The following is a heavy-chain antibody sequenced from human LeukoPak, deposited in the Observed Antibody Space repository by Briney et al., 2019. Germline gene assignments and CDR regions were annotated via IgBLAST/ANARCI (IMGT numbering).Heavy chain of an antibody. J-gene: IGHJ4*02. CDR2: IYYSGST. D-gene: IGHD3-22*01. V-gene: IGHV4-39*01. Sequence: SETLSLTCIVFGDSISSTSYYWGWIRQPPGKGLEWIGNIYYSGSTYYNPSLRSRVTISVDTSKNQFSLKLSSVTAADTAVYYCAHGPYYYDTSSFDYWGQGTLVTVSS. CDR3: AHGPYYYDTSSFDY. CDR1: GDSISSTSYY.